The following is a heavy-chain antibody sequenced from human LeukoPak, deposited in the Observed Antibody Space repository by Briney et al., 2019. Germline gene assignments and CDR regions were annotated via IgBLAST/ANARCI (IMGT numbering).Heavy chain of an antibody. CDR1: GFTLRSYT. Sequence: NPGGSLRLSCAASGFTLRSYTMNWVRQAPGKGLEWVSSIGCSSNKIYYADSVKGRFIISRDNAKNSLYLQMNSLRAEDTAVYYCARGPFCSSTSCYGGDFDYWGQGTLVTVSS. V-gene: IGHV3-21*01. CDR3: ARGPFCSSTSCYGGDFDY. D-gene: IGHD2-2*01. CDR2: IGCSSNKI. J-gene: IGHJ4*02.